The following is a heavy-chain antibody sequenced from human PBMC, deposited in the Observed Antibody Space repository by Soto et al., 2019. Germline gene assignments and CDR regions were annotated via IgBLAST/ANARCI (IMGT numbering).Heavy chain of an antibody. D-gene: IGHD3-9*01. V-gene: IGHV4-59*01. CDR1: GGSISSYY. Sequence: SETLSLTCTVSGGSISSYYWSWIRQPPGKGLEWIGYIYYSGSTNYNPSLKSRVTISVDTSKNQFSLKLSSVTAADTAVYYCARGLVAYYDILTGYYAPRYFDYWGQGTLVTVSS. CDR3: ARGLVAYYDILTGYYAPRYFDY. J-gene: IGHJ4*02. CDR2: IYYSGST.